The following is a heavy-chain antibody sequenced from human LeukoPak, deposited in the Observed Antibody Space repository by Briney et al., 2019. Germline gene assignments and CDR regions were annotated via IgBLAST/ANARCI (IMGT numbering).Heavy chain of an antibody. Sequence: GGSLRLSCAASGFTVSSNYMSWVRQAPGKGLEWVSVIYSGGSTYYADSVKGRFTISRDNSKNTLYLQMNSLRAEDTAVYYCASLPVDGYNYPDDYWGQGTLVTVSS. CDR3: ASLPVDGYNYPDDY. CDR2: IYSGGST. D-gene: IGHD5-12*01. CDR1: GFTVSSNY. J-gene: IGHJ4*02. V-gene: IGHV3-66*01.